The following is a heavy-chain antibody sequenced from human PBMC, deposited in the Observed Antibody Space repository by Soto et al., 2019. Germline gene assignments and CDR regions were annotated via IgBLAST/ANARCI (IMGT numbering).Heavy chain of an antibody. CDR3: ARASSAGEKTRDYYYYYGMDV. CDR2: IGTAGDT. J-gene: IGHJ6*02. Sequence: PGGSLRLSCAASGFTFSSYDMHWVRQATGKGLEWVAAIGTAGDTYYPGSEKGRFTISRENAKNSLYLQMNSLRAEDKTVYYCARASSAGEKTRDYYYYYGMDVWGQGTTVTVSS. V-gene: IGHV3-13*01. D-gene: IGHD3-16*01. CDR1: GFTFSSYD.